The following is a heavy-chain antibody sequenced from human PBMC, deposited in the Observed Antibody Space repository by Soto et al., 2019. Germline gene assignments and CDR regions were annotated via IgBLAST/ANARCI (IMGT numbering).Heavy chain of an antibody. CDR1: GGSISSGSYY. CDR2: IYYSGST. J-gene: IGHJ6*02. CDR3: ARGYYGFWSGYADYYGMDV. Sequence: SETLSLTCTVSGGSISSGSYYWSWIRQHPGKGLEWIGYIYYSGSTYYNPSLKSRVTISVDTSKNQFSLKLSSVTAADTAVYYCARGYYGFWSGYADYYGMDVWGQGTTVTVSS. D-gene: IGHD3-3*01. V-gene: IGHV4-31*03.